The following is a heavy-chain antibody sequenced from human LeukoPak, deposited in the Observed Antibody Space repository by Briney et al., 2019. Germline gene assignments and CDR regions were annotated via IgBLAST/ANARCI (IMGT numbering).Heavy chain of an antibody. J-gene: IGHJ6*02. Sequence: GGSLRLSCAASGFTFSTFYMSWVRQAPGKGLEWVSYISGSGDYTPYATSVNGRFTISRDNANESAYLEMSNLTAEDTAVYYCRSVPFGYGMDVWGQGTTVIVSS. D-gene: IGHD3-3*01. V-gene: IGHV3-11*03. CDR3: RSVPFGYGMDV. CDR2: ISGSGDYT. CDR1: GFTFSTFY.